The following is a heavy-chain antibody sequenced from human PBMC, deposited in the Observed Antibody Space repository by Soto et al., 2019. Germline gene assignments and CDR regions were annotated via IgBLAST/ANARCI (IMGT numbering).Heavy chain of an antibody. D-gene: IGHD1-20*01. J-gene: IGHJ6*02. CDR2: IRSKAYGGTT. CDR1: GFTVSGKKY. CDR3: TRDSYKLFRDGMDV. Sequence: GGSLRLSCAASGFTVSGKKYLAWVRQAPGKGLEWVGFIRSKAYGGTTEYAASVKGRFTISRDDSKSIAYLQMNSLKTEDTAVYYCTRDSYKLFRDGMDVWGQGTTVTVSS. V-gene: IGHV3-49*04.